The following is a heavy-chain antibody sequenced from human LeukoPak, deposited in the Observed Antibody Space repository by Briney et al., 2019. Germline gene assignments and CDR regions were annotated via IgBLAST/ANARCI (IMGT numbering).Heavy chain of an antibody. J-gene: IGHJ4*02. CDR3: AAIGGYNFDY. D-gene: IGHD5-12*01. V-gene: IGHV3-23*01. CDR2: ISGSGGST. Sequence: GGSLRLSCAAPGFTFSSYAMSWVRQAPGKGLEWVSAISGSGGSTYYADSVKGRFTISRDNSKNTLYLQMNSLRAEDTAVYYCAAIGGYNFDYWGQGTLVTVSS. CDR1: GFTFSSYA.